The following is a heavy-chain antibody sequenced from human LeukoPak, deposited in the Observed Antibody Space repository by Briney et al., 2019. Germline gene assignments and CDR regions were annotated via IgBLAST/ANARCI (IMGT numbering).Heavy chain of an antibody. D-gene: IGHD3-22*01. J-gene: IGHJ4*02. V-gene: IGHV1-2*02. CDR2: IKPNSGGT. Sequence: ASVKVSCKASGYTFTGYYIHWVRQAPGQGLEWMGWIKPNSGGTNYAQKLQGRVTVTWDTSISTAYMDLSSLRSDDTDVYYCGRGRLPTIGVVNPSYYFDYWGQGTLVTVSS. CDR3: GRGRLPTIGVVNPSYYFDY. CDR1: GYTFTGYY.